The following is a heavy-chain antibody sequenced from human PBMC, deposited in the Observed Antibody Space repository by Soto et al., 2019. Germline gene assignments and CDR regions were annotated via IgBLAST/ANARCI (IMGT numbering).Heavy chain of an antibody. Sequence: SETLSLTCTVSGGSISFYYWSWIRQPAGKGLEWIGRVYSSGITNYNPSLKSRLTMSVDTSNNQFSLRLRGVTAADTAMYYCARDRRGGTRPHYYDSSGYYNPFDRWGQGTLVTVSS. CDR1: GGSISFYY. D-gene: IGHD3-22*01. CDR2: VYSSGIT. J-gene: IGHJ4*02. CDR3: ARDRRGGTRPHYYDSSGYYNPFDR. V-gene: IGHV4-4*07.